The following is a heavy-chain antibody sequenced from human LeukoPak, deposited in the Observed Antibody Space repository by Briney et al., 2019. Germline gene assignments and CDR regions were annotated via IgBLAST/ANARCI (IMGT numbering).Heavy chain of an antibody. J-gene: IGHJ3*02. CDR2: IIPIFGTA. V-gene: IGHV1-69*13. CDR1: GGTFSSYA. CDR3: ASSTSCYKGDCFRGVMQAFDI. D-gene: IGHD2-2*02. Sequence: SVKVSCKASGGTFSSYAISWVRQAPGQGLEWMGGIIPIFGTANYAQKFQGRVTITADESTSTAYMELSSLRSEDTAVYYCASSTSCYKGDCFRGVMQAFDIWGQGTMVTVSS.